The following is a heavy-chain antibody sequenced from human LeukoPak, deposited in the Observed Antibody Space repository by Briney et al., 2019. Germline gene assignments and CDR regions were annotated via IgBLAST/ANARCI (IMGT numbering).Heavy chain of an antibody. CDR3: AAGGRITAAVEY. D-gene: IGHD6-13*01. V-gene: IGHV4-59*10. CDR1: GGSFSGYY. J-gene: IGHJ4*02. Sequence: PSETLSLTCAVYGGSFSGYYWSWIRQPAGEGLEWIGRIYSSGSTSYNPSLKSRVTMSVETSRNQFSLKLSSVAAADTAVYYCAAGGRITAAVEYWGQGTLVTVSS. CDR2: IYSSGST.